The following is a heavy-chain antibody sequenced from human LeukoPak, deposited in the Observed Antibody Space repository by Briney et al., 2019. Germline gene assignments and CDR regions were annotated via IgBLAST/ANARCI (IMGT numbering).Heavy chain of an antibody. CDR2: VSGSGGTT. D-gene: IGHD3-3*01. CDR1: GFTFSSYA. Sequence: GGSLRLSCAASGFTFSSYAMSWVRQAPGKGLEWVSAVSGSGGTTYYADSVKGRFTISRDNSKNTLYLQMNSLRAEGTAVYYCAKCGDYDFWSGYYWDYWGQGTLVTVSS. V-gene: IGHV3-23*01. CDR3: AKCGDYDFWSGYYWDY. J-gene: IGHJ4*02.